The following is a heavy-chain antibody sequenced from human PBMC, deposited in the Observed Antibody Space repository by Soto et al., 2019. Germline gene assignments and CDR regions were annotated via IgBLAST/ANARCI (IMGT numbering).Heavy chain of an antibody. J-gene: IGHJ4*02. V-gene: IGHV3-23*01. Sequence: LGGSLRLSCAASGFTFGSYAMSWVRQAPGKGLEWVSLVTYSGANTYYAGSVTGRFTISRDNSRNTLYPQMSSLRVEDTAVYYCPPPSLPTGGYSPFDSWAGEPWSPSPQ. D-gene: IGHD2-21*01. CDR1: GFTFGSYA. CDR2: VTYSGANT. CDR3: PPPSLPTGGYSPFDS.